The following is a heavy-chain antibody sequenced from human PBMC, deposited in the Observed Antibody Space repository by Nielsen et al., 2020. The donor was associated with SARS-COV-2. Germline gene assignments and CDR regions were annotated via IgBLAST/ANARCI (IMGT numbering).Heavy chain of an antibody. Sequence: WIRQPPGKGLEWVSVIHSGGTGTYYADSVKGRFTISRDNSKNSLYLQMNSLRVEDTAVYYCAKDRAIVVVVAASGGIDNWGQGTLVTVSS. CDR3: AKDRAIVVVVAASGGIDN. CDR2: IHSGGTGT. V-gene: IGHV3-NL1*01. J-gene: IGHJ4*02. D-gene: IGHD2-15*01.